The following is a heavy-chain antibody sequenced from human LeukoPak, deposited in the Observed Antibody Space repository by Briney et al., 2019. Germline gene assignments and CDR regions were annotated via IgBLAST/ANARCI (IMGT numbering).Heavy chain of an antibody. D-gene: IGHD3-16*02. CDR2: ISAYNGNT. CDR3: AREEYVWGSYRDVDY. CDR1: GYSCSIYG. J-gene: IGHJ4*02. Sequence: ASVRVSFTSSGYSCSIYGITWVRQAPGQGLEWRGWISAYNGNTNYAQKIQDRVTITTDKETSTSYMELRRLRADDTAVYYCAREEYVWGSYRDVDYWGQGTLVTVSS. V-gene: IGHV1-18*01.